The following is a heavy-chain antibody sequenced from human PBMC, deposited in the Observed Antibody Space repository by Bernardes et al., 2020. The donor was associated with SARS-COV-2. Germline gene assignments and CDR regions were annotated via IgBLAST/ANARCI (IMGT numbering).Heavy chain of an antibody. J-gene: IGHJ2*01. D-gene: IGHD1-26*01. Sequence: GSLRLSCAASGFTFGLYNMNWVRQAPGKGLEWVSCITCSSETKSYPDSVEGRFTISRDNAKKSLYLQMNSLRAEDTAVYYCARPSGAHGWYFDVWGRGTLVTVSS. CDR2: ITCSSETK. CDR3: ARPSGAHGWYFDV. V-gene: IGHV3-48*01. CDR1: GFTFGLYN.